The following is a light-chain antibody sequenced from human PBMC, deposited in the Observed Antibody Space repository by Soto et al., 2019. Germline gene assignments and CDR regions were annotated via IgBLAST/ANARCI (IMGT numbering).Light chain of an antibody. J-gene: IGLJ2*01. V-gene: IGLV2-23*02. CDR1: SSDVGVYNL. CDR3: CSYAGGSDLV. Sequence: QSVLTQPASVSGSPGQSISISCTGTSSDVGVYNLVSWYQQHPGKAPKLLIYDVTRRPSGASDRFSGSKSVNTASLTISGLQAEDEADYYCCSYAGGSDLVFGGGTKLTVL. CDR2: DVT.